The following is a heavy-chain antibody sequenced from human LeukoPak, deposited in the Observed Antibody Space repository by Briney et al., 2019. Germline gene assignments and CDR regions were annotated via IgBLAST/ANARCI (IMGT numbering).Heavy chain of an antibody. CDR3: ATGTARYCSSTSCRGDAFDI. Sequence: ASVKVSCKVSGYTLSELSIHWVRQAPGKGVEWMGGFDPEDGETIYAQKFQGRVTMTEDTSTDTAYMELSSLRSEDTAVYYCATGTARYCSSTSCRGDAFDIWGQGTMVTVSS. CDR1: GYTLSELS. CDR2: FDPEDGET. D-gene: IGHD2-2*01. V-gene: IGHV1-24*01. J-gene: IGHJ3*02.